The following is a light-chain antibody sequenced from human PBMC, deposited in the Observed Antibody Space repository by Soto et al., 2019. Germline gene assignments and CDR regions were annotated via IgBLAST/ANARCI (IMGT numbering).Light chain of an antibody. V-gene: IGLV1-44*01. Sequence: QSVLTQPPSASGTPGQRVTISCSGSSSNIGSSTVNWYQQLPGTAPKLLIYSNNQRPSGVPDRFSGSKSGTSASLAISGLQSEDEGDYYCAAWDDSLNGVVFGGGTKVTVL. CDR2: SNN. J-gene: IGLJ2*01. CDR3: AAWDDSLNGVV. CDR1: SSNIGSST.